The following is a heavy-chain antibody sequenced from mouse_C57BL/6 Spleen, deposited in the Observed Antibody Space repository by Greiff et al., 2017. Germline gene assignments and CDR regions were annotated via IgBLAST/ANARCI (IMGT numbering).Heavy chain of an antibody. D-gene: IGHD1-1*01. Sequence: QVQLQQSGAELARPGASVKMSCKASGYTFTSYTMHWVKQRPGQGLEWIGYINPSSGYTKYNQKFKDKATLTADKSSSTAYMQLSRLTSEDSAVYNCARYAITTVDYWYFDVWGTGTTRTASS. CDR2: INPSSGYT. CDR3: ARYAITTVDYWYFDV. V-gene: IGHV1-4*01. J-gene: IGHJ1*03. CDR1: GYTFTSYT.